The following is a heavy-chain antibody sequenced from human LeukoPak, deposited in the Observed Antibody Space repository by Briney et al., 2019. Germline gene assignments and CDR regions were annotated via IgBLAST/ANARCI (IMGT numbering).Heavy chain of an antibody. D-gene: IGHD2-15*01. CDR2: IWYDGSNK. V-gene: IGHV3-33*06. CDR3: AKDGGYELYYYYYYMDV. CDR1: GFTFSSYG. Sequence: GGSLRLSCAASGFTFSSYGMHWVRQAPGEGRGWVGVIWYDGSNKYYGDSVKVRFTISRDNSKNTLYLQMNSQRAEDTAVYYCAKDGGYELYYYYYYMDVWGKGTTVTVSS. J-gene: IGHJ6*03.